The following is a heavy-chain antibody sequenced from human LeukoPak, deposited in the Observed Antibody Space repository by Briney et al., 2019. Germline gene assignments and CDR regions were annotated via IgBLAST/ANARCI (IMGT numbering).Heavy chain of an antibody. CDR2: ISYDGSNR. D-gene: IGHD2-15*01. CDR3: ARDPLFVGKYDY. J-gene: IGHJ4*02. CDR1: GFTFSSYA. Sequence: PGRSLRLSCAASGFTFSSYAMHWVRQAPGKGLEWVAVISYDGSNRYYADSVKGRFTISRDNSKNTLYLQMNSLRAEDTAVYYCARDPLFVGKYDYWGQGTLVTVSS. V-gene: IGHV3-30*07.